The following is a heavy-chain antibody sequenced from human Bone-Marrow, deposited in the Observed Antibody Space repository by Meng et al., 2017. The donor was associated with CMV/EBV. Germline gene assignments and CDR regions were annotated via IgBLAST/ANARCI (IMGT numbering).Heavy chain of an antibody. J-gene: IGHJ6*02. V-gene: IGHV3-7*01. D-gene: IGHD3-9*01. Sequence: GESLKISCTASGFTFGDYAMSWVRQAPGKGLEWVANIKQDGSEKYYVDSVKGRFTISRDNAKNSLYLQMNSLRAEDTAVYYCARDPVSGYFDWLVGRGNYYYGMDVWGQGTTVTVSS. CDR2: IKQDGSEK. CDR1: GFTFGDYA. CDR3: ARDPVSGYFDWLVGRGNYYYGMDV.